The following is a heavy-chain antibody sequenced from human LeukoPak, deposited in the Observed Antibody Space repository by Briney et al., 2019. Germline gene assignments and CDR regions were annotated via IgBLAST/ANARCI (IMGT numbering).Heavy chain of an antibody. Sequence: PGGSLRLSCAASGFTFSSYAMSWVRQAPGKGLEWVSAISGSGGSTYYADSVKGRFTISRDNSKNTLYLQMNSLRAEDTAVYYCAKVHPYYYDSSGSGYFDYWGQGTLVTVSS. CDR3: AKVHPYYYDSSGSGYFDY. CDR1: GFTFSSYA. J-gene: IGHJ4*02. D-gene: IGHD3-22*01. CDR2: ISGSGGST. V-gene: IGHV3-23*01.